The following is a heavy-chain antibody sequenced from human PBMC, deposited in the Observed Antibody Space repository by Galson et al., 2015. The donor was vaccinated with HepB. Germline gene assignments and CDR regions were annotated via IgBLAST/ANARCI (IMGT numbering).Heavy chain of an antibody. D-gene: IGHD6-19*01. V-gene: IGHV3-21*01. CDR2: ISSSSSYI. CDR3: ARDPKIAVAGIPNWFDP. Sequence: SLRLSCAASGFTFSSYSMNWVRQAPGKGLEWVSSISSSSSYIYYADSVKGRFSISRDNAKNSLYLQMNSLRAEDTAVYYCARDPKIAVAGIPNWFDPWGQGTLVTVSS. CDR1: GFTFSSYS. J-gene: IGHJ5*02.